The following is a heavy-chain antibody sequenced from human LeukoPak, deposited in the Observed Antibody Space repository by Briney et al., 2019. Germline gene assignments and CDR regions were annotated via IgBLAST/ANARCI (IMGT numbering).Heavy chain of an antibody. D-gene: IGHD6-13*01. J-gene: IGHJ5*02. CDR1: GGSISSYY. CDR3: ARDLIATGAHWFDP. V-gene: IGHV4-59*01. Sequence: SETLSLTCTVSGGSISSYYWSWIRQPPGKGLEWIGYIYYSGSTNYNPSLKSRVTISVDTSKNQFSLKLSSVTAADTAVYYCARDLIATGAHWFDPWGQGTLVTVSS. CDR2: IYYSGST.